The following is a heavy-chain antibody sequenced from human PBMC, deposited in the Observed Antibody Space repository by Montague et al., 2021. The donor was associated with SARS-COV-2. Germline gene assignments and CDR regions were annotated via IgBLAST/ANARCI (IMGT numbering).Heavy chain of an antibody. D-gene: IGHD6-13*01. CDR1: GGSISSSSYY. J-gene: IGHJ6*02. Sequence: SETLSLTCTVSGGSISSSSYYWGWIRQPPGKGLEWIGSINYSGSTYYNPTLKSRVTISVDTSKNQFSLKLSSVTAADTDAYYCARVGRQQLVRLSGMDVWGQGTTVTVSS. V-gene: IGHV4-39*07. CDR2: INYSGST. CDR3: ARVGRQQLVRLSGMDV.